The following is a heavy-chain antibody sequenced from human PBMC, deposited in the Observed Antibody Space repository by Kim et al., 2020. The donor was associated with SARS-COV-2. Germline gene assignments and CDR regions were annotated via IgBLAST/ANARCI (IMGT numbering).Heavy chain of an antibody. V-gene: IGHV1-18*01. Sequence: ASVKVSCKASGYTFTSYGISWVRQAPGQGLEWMGWISAYNGNTNYAQKLQGRVTMTTDTSTSTAYMELRSLRSDDTAVYYCAREGKRGVDTAMADLDYWGQGTLVTVSS. CDR2: ISAYNGNT. J-gene: IGHJ4*02. CDR3: AREGKRGVDTAMADLDY. D-gene: IGHD5-18*01. CDR1: GYTFTSYG.